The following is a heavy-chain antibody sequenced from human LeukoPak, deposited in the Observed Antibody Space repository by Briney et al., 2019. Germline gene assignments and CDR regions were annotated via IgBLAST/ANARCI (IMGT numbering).Heavy chain of an antibody. D-gene: IGHD3-22*01. CDR3: ARDRSSGSYRRIFDY. J-gene: IGHJ4*02. CDR2: IYYSGST. CDR1: GGSVSSGSYY. V-gene: IGHV4-61*01. Sequence: SETLSLTCTVSGGSVSSGSYYWSWIRQPPGKGLDWVGYIYYSGSTNYNPSLKSRVTISVDTSKNQFSLKLSSVTAADTAVYFCARDRSSGSYRRIFDYWGQGTLVTVSS.